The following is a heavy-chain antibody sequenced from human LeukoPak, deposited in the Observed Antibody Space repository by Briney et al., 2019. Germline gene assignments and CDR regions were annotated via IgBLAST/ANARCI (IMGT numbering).Heavy chain of an antibody. CDR2: INPSGGST. D-gene: IGHD4-11*01. Sequence: ASVKVSCKASGYTFTSYYMHWVRQAPGQGLEWMGIINPSGGSTSYAQKFQGRVTMTRDMSTSTVYMELSRLRSEDKVVYYCARDDYNAGGRKWNWFDPWGQGTLVTVSS. V-gene: IGHV1-46*01. J-gene: IGHJ5*02. CDR1: GYTFTSYY. CDR3: ARDDYNAGGRKWNWFDP.